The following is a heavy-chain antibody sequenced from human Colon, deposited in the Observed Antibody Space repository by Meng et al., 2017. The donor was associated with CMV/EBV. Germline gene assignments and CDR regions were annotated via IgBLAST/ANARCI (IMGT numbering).Heavy chain of an antibody. CDR3: ARPSYTTTGDYGS. J-gene: IGHJ4*02. CDR1: GGPISGSSDY. Sequence: SGGPISGSSDYWGWIRQPPGKGLEWIGSIYYSGNTFYNPSLKSRATISVDTSKNRFSLRLSSVTAADTAVYYCARPSYTTTGDYGSWGQGTLVTVSS. V-gene: IGHV4-39*02. CDR2: IYYSGNT. D-gene: IGHD1-1*01.